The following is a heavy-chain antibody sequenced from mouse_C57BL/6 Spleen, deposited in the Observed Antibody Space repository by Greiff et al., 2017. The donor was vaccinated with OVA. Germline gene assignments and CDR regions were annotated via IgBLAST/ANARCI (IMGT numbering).Heavy chain of an antibody. J-gene: IGHJ2*01. CDR3: ARSGDYYGSSQYYFDY. D-gene: IGHD1-1*01. CDR1: GYSFTGYY. CDR2: IYPYNGVS. V-gene: IGHV1-31*01. Sequence: EVKLQESGPELVKPGASVKISCKASGYSFTGYYMHWVKQSHGNILDWIGYIYPYNGVSSYNQKFKGKATLTVDKSSSTAYMELRSLTSEDSAVYYCARSGDYYGSSQYYFDYWGQGTTLTVSS.